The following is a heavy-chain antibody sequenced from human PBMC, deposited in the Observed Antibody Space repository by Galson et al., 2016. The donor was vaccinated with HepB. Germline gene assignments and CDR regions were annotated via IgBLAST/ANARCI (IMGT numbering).Heavy chain of an antibody. CDR3: ARNTPSPGNGAYFDY. Sequence: SLRLSCAASRFTFSSYSMNWVRQAPGKGLEWISSITSRSNYRYYADSVKGRFTISRDNARNSLYLQMNSLRADDTAVYYCARNTPSPGNGAYFDYWGRGALVTVSS. J-gene: IGHJ4*02. CDR2: ITSRSNYR. CDR1: RFTFSSYS. D-gene: IGHD1-14*01. V-gene: IGHV3-21*04.